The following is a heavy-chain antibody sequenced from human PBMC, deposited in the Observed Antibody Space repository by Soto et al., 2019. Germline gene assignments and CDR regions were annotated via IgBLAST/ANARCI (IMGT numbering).Heavy chain of an antibody. CDR2: IIPIFGTA. CDR1: GGTFSSYA. CDR3: AFYTSSGYSSKFDY. J-gene: IGHJ4*02. V-gene: IGHV1-69*13. D-gene: IGHD3-22*01. Sequence: SVKVSCKASGGTFSSYAISWVRQAPGQGLEWMGGIIPIFGTANYAQKFQGRVTITADESTSTAYMELSSLRSEDTAVYYCAFYTSSGYSSKFDYWGQGTLVTVSS.